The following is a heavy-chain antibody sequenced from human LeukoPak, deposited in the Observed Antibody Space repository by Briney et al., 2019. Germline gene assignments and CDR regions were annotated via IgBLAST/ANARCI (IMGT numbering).Heavy chain of an antibody. V-gene: IGHV1-24*01. CDR2: FDPENGKT. CDR3: GTKRWAAAGPIGF. J-gene: IGHJ4*02. Sequence: ASVKVSCKVSGHTLSDLSMHWVRQAPGKGLEWMGGFDPENGKTVYAKKFQGRVTLTEDTSRDTGYMEVSSLRSEDTAVYYCGTKRWAAAGPIGFWGQGTLVTVSS. CDR1: GHTLSDLS. D-gene: IGHD6-13*01.